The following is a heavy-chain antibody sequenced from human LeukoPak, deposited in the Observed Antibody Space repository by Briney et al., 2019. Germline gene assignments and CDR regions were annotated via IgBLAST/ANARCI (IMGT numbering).Heavy chain of an antibody. CDR3: ARGAWATRLGS. Sequence: NPSETLSLTCAVYGESLNSYYWSWVRQPPGEGLEWIGETYESGTTEYNPSLKSRVTISMVPSKQQFSLSLSSVTAADTAVYYCARGAWATRLGSWGLGTPVIVSS. CDR1: GESLNSYY. J-gene: IGHJ4*02. D-gene: IGHD2-15*01. CDR2: TYESGTT. V-gene: IGHV4-34*01.